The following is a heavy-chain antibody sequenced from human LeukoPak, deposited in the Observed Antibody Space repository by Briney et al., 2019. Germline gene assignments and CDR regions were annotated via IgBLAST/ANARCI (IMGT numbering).Heavy chain of an antibody. V-gene: IGHV3-30-3*01. CDR2: ISYDGSNK. J-gene: IGHJ1*01. D-gene: IGHD1-26*01. CDR1: GFTFSSYA. Sequence: GGSLRLSCAASGFTFSSYAMHWVRQAPGKGLEWVAVISYDGSNKYYADSVKGRFTISRDNSKNTLYLQMNSLRAEDTAVYYCARGEGPTVGTTWGQGTLVIVSS. CDR3: ARGEGPTVGTT.